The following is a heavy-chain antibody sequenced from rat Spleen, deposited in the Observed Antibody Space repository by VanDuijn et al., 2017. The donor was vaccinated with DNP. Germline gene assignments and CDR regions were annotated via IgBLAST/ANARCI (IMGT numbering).Heavy chain of an antibody. J-gene: IGHJ2*01. CDR1: GFSLTSYG. Sequence: QVQLKESGPGLVQPSQTLSLTCTVSGFSLTSYGVSWVRQPPGKGLEWIAAISSGGSTYYNSALKSRLSISRDTSKSQVFLKMNSLQTEDTAMYFCARIDFDYWGQGVMVTVSS. V-gene: IGHV2S8*01. CDR2: ISSGGST. CDR3: ARIDFDY.